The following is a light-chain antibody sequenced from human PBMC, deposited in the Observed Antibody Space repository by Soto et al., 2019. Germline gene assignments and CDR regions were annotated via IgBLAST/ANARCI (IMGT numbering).Light chain of an antibody. Sequence: QSALTQPASVSGSPGQSSTISCTGTSTDVGAYDYVSWYLQYPDKAPQLLIYYVDDRPSGVSSRFSGSKSGKTASLTISGLQAEDECDYDCCSYADGSIYFFGTGTKVTVL. CDR3: CSYADGSIYF. V-gene: IGLV2-14*03. J-gene: IGLJ1*01. CDR2: YVD. CDR1: STDVGAYDY.